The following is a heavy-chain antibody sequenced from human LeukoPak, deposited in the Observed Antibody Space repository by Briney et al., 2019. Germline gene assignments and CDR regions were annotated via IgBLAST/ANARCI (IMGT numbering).Heavy chain of an antibody. CDR1: GGSISNYY. J-gene: IGHJ4*02. CDR2: IYYSGSA. V-gene: IGHV4-59*12. D-gene: IGHD3-16*02. CDR3: ARYDVWGSYRAFDY. Sequence: SETLSLTCTVSGGSISNYYWSWIRQPPGKGLEWIGFIYYSGSANYNPSLKSRVTMSVDTSENQFSLKLSSVTAADTAVYYCARYDVWGSYRAFDYWGQGTLVTVSS.